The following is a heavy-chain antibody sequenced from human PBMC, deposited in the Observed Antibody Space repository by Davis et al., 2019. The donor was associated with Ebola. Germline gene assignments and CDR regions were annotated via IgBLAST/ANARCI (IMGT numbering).Heavy chain of an antibody. Sequence: PGGSLRLSCAASGFTFSSYAMSWVRQAPGKGLEWVSTISGSAGYAYYADSVKGRFTISRDNSENTLYLQMNSLRVEDTAVYYCARRAGLNNGWHDFWGQGTLVTVSS. CDR3: ARRAGLNNGWHDF. CDR2: ISGSAGYA. D-gene: IGHD6-19*01. CDR1: GFTFSSYA. J-gene: IGHJ4*02. V-gene: IGHV3-23*01.